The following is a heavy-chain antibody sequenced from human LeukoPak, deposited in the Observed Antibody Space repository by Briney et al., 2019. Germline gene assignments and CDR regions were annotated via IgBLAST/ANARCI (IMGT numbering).Heavy chain of an antibody. CDR3: ARGYYSLGYFDY. D-gene: IGHD3-22*01. V-gene: IGHV3-11*06. CDR2: ISSSSSNT. CDR1: GFTFSDYF. J-gene: IGHJ4*02. Sequence: GSLRLSCAASGFTFSDYFMTWMRQAPGKGLEWVSYISSSSSNTNYADSVKGRFTISRDNAKNSLFLQMNSLRDEDTAVYYCARGYYSLGYFDYWGQGALVTVSS.